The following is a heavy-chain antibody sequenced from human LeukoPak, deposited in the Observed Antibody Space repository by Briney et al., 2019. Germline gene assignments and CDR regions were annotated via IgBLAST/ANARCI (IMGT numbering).Heavy chain of an antibody. V-gene: IGHV4-59*01. J-gene: IGHJ4*02. Sequence: SETLSLTCTVSGGSISSYYWSWILQPPGKGLEWIGYIYYSGSTNYNPSLKSRVTISVDTSKNQFSLKLSSVTAADTAVYYCARALDGGALFDYWGQGTLVTVSS. CDR3: ARALDGGALFDY. D-gene: IGHD4-23*01. CDR2: IYYSGST. CDR1: GGSISSYY.